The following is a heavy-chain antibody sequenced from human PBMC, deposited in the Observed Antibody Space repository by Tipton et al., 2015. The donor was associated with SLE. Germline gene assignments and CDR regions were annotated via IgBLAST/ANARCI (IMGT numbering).Heavy chain of an antibody. J-gene: IGHJ6*03. Sequence: TLSLTCSVSGGSISSKYWSWIRQAPGKGLEWIGYFSYSGGINYNPSLKSRVTISVDTSKNQFSLKLSSVTAADTAVYYCARGRRGAAAGDYYYYYMDVWGKGTTVTVSS. CDR3: ARGRRGAAAGDYYYYYMDV. CDR2: FSYSGGI. D-gene: IGHD6-13*01. CDR1: GGSISSKY. V-gene: IGHV4-59*01.